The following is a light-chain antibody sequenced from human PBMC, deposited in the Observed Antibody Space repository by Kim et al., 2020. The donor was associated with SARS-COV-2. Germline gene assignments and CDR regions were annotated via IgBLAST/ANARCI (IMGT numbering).Light chain of an antibody. J-gene: IGLJ2*01. Sequence: SYELTQPPSVSVSPGQTASITCSGDKLGDKYACWYQQKPGQSPVLVIYQDSKRPSGTPERFSGSNAGNTATLTISGTQAMGEADYYCQAWDSSTVVFGGG. CDR3: QAWDSSTVV. CDR2: QDS. V-gene: IGLV3-1*01. CDR1: KLGDKY.